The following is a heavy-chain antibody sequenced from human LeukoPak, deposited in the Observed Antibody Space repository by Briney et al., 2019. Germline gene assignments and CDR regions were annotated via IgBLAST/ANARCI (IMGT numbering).Heavy chain of an antibody. J-gene: IGHJ4*02. CDR3: ARGGSDGSGSYYNALTPFDY. CDR2: ISAYNRNT. D-gene: IGHD3-10*01. V-gene: IGHV1-18*01. CDR1: GYTFIYYG. Sequence: ASVKVSCKASGYTFIYYGITWVRQAPGQGLEWMGWISAYNRNTNYAQKLQGRVTMTTDTSTSTAYMELRSLRFDDTAVYYCARGGSDGSGSYYNALTPFDYWGQGTLVTVSS.